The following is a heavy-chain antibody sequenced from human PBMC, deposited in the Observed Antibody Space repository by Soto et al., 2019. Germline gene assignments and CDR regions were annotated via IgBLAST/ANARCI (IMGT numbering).Heavy chain of an antibody. CDR2: IWYDGSNK. CDR3: ARVSGYYDFWSGYGAHDY. V-gene: IGHV3-33*01. Sequence: QVQLVESGGGVVQPGRSLRLSCAASGFTFSSYGMHWVRQAPGKGLEWVAVIWYDGSNKYYADSVKGRFTISRDNSKNTLYLQMNSLRAEDTAVYYCARVSGYYDFWSGYGAHDYWGQGTLVTVSS. J-gene: IGHJ4*02. D-gene: IGHD3-3*01. CDR1: GFTFSSYG.